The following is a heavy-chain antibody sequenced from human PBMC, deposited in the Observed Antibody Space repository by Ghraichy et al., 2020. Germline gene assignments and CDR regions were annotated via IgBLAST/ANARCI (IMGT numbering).Heavy chain of an antibody. J-gene: IGHJ4*01. Sequence: ASVKVSCKASGYTFTNYPMHWLRQAPGQRLEWMGWINTGNADTKHSQSFQGRVTITRDTSASTAYMELSSLRSEDTAIYFCARGYSNPQGSGYDYFDYWGHGTLVTVSS. CDR1: GYTFTNYP. CDR2: INTGNADT. V-gene: IGHV1-3*04. CDR3: ARGYSNPQGSGYDYFDY. D-gene: IGHD5-12*01.